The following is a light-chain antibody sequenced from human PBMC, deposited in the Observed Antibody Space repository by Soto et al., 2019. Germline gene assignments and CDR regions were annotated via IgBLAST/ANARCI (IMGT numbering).Light chain of an antibody. CDR1: QSVSTPY. CDR2: GAS. CDR3: QQYHTSPVT. V-gene: IGKV3-20*01. Sequence: ETVLTQSPATLSLSPGARRTLSCRASQSVSTPYIAWYQKKPGQSPRLLIYGASGRATGIPDRFSGSGSGTDSTLTISRLEPEDFAVYYCQQYHTSPVTFGQGTKVDIK. J-gene: IGKJ1*01.